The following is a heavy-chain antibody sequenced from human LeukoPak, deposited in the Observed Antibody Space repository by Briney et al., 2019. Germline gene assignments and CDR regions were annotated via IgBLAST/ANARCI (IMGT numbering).Heavy chain of an antibody. V-gene: IGHV3-48*01. D-gene: IGHD6-19*01. CDR2: ISSSSSTI. J-gene: IGHJ6*03. CDR3: ARVQWLDPYYYYYMDV. CDR1: EFTFSSYS. Sequence: GGSLRLSCAASEFTFSSYSMNWVRQAPGKGLEWVSYISSSSSTIYYADSVKGRFTISRDNAKNSLYLQMNSLRAEDTAVYYCARVQWLDPYYYYYMDVWGKGTTVTVSS.